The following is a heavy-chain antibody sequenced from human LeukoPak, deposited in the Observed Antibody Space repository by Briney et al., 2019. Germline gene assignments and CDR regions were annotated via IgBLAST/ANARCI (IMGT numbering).Heavy chain of an antibody. D-gene: IGHD2-2*01. CDR2: ISGSGGST. Sequence: GGSLRLSCAASGFTFISYAMSWVRQAPGKWLEWVSAISGSGGSTYYADSVKGRFTISSDHSKHTLYLQMNSLRAEDTAVYYCAKGRYCSSTSCKNNWFDPWGQGTLVTVSS. CDR1: GFTFISYA. J-gene: IGHJ5*02. CDR3: AKGRYCSSTSCKNNWFDP. V-gene: IGHV3-23*01.